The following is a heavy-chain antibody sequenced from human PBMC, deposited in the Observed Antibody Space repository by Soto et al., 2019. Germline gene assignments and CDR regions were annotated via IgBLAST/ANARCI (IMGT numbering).Heavy chain of an antibody. CDR1: GFTFSSYA. V-gene: IGHV3-23*01. CDR2: IIGSGGST. D-gene: IGHD2-21*02. CDR3: AKDLNTVVVTTGPHLGY. Sequence: PGGSLRLSCAASGFTFSSYAMTRVRQAPGKGLEWVSTIIGSGGSTYYAESVKGRSTISRDNFKNTLYLQMNSLRVDDTAIYYCAKDLNTVVVTTGPHLGYWGQGTLVTVSS. J-gene: IGHJ4*02.